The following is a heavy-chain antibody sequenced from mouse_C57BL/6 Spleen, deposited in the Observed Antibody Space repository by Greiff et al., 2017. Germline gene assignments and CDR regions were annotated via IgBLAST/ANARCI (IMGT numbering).Heavy chain of an antibody. CDR3: ARRSQIYYDPYWYFDV. V-gene: IGHV1-59*01. J-gene: IGHJ1*03. CDR1: GYTFTSYW. Sequence: QVQLQQPGAELVRPGTSVKLSCKASGYTFTSYWMHWVKQRPGQGLEWIGVIDPSDSYTNYNQKFKGKATLTVDTSSSTAYMQLSSLTSEDSAVYYGARRSQIYYDPYWYFDVWGTGTTVTVSS. CDR2: IDPSDSYT. D-gene: IGHD2-4*01.